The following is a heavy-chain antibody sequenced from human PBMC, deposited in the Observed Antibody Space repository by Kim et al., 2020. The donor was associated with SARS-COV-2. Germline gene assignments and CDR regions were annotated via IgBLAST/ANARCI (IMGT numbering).Heavy chain of an antibody. CDR3: ARASGTVTTFYYHGMDV. J-gene: IGHJ6*01. V-gene: IGHV4-59*01. CDR1: GGSINSFY. D-gene: IGHD4-4*01. CDR2: ISYIGNT. Sequence: SETLSLTCTVSGGSINSFYWSWTRQPPGKGLEWIGYISYIGNTNYNPSLKSRVTISVDTSKNQFSLKLSSVTAVDTAVYYCARASGTVTTFYYHGMDVWG.